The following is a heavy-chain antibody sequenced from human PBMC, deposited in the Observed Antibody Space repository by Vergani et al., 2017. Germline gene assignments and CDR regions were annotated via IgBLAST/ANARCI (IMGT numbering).Heavy chain of an antibody. J-gene: IGHJ4*02. CDR2: ISSSGSTI. Sequence: EVQLVESGGGLVQPGGSLRLSCAASGFTFSSYEMNWVRQAPGKGLEWVSYISSSGSTIYYADSVKGRFTISRDNAKNSLYLQMNSLRAEDTAVYYCAREVRGYSGYDYDNDYWGQGTLVTVSS. CDR3: AREVRGYSGYDYDNDY. V-gene: IGHV3-48*03. CDR1: GFTFSSYE. D-gene: IGHD5-12*01.